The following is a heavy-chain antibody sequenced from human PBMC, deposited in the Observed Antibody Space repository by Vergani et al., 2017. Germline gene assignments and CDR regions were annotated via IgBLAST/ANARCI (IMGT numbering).Heavy chain of an antibody. J-gene: IGHJ6*03. D-gene: IGHD2-2*02. CDR2: ISSSSSYI. CDR3: ARGGDCSSTSCYMGYYYYYMDG. Sequence: EVQLVESGGGLVKPGGSLRLSCAASGFTFSSYSMNWVRQAPGKGLEWVSSISSSSSYIYYADSVKGRFTISRDNAKNSRYLQMNSLRAEDTAVYYCARGGDCSSTSCYMGYYYYYMDGWGKGTTVTVSS. CDR1: GFTFSSYS. V-gene: IGHV3-21*01.